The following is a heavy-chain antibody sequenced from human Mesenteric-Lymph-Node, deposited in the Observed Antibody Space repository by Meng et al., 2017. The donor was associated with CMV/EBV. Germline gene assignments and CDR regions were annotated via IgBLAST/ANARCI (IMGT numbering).Heavy chain of an antibody. Sequence: GESLKISCTASGFTFSSHGMHWVRQAPGKGLEWVTLTSYDGSMEYYADSVKGRFTISRENSKNTVYLQMNSLRPEDTAVYYCARDYGSGSSQHFYHYHGMDVWGQGTTVTVSS. V-gene: IGHV3-30-3*01. CDR2: TSYDGSME. CDR3: ARDYGSGSSQHFYHYHGMDV. J-gene: IGHJ6*02. D-gene: IGHD3-10*01. CDR1: GFTFSSHG.